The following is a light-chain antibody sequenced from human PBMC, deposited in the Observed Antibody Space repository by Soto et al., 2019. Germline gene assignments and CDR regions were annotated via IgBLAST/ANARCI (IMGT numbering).Light chain of an antibody. V-gene: IGKV3-20*01. Sequence: EIVLTQSPGTLSLSPGERAPLSCRASQSVSSSLAWYQQKPGQAPRLLIYGASSRATGVPDRFSGSGSGTDFTLTISRLEPEDFAVYFCHHYASTFGQGTKVDIK. CDR1: QSVSSS. CDR3: HHYAST. J-gene: IGKJ1*01. CDR2: GAS.